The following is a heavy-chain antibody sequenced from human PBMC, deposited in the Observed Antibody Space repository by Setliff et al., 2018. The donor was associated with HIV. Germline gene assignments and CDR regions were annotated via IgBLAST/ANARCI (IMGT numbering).Heavy chain of an antibody. V-gene: IGHV1-69*06. CDR1: GGNFNNYG. J-gene: IGHJ6*03. D-gene: IGHD2-2*01. CDR3: AREDVGGLYHLQSGGWPPQSHYYYYYMDV. Sequence: SVKVSCKASGGNFNNYGISWVRQAPGQGLEWMGRITPIFATANYAQNFQDRVTITADTSARIVYMELSSLRSDDTAVYYCAREDVGGLYHLQSGGWPPQSHYYYYYMDVWGKGTTVTVS. CDR2: ITPIFATA.